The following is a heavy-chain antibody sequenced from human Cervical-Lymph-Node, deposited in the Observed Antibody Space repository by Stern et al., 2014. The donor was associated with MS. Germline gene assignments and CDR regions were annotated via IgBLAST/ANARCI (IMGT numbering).Heavy chain of an antibody. CDR2: VTYNGTNK. J-gene: IGHJ4*02. D-gene: IGHD2-2*01. CDR3: AKYAESFDS. Sequence: VQLVESGGGVVQPGRSLSLSCSASGFTFKSYTMQWVRQPPAKGLEWVAVVTYNGTNKYYADSVKGRFTISRDNSKNILFLQMNSLRPEDSAVYYCAKYAESFDSWGQGTLVIVSS. V-gene: IGHV3-30*14. CDR1: GFTFKSYT.